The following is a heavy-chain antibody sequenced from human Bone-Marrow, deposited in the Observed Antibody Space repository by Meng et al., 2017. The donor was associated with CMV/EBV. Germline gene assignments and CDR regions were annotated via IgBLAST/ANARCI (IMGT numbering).Heavy chain of an antibody. CDR2: INPSGGST. CDR3: ARDIVVVPAAIGYSSSWYSQQPPYGMDV. D-gene: IGHD2-2*01. Sequence: ASVKVSCKASGYTFTSYYMHWVRQAPGQGLEWMGIINPSGGSTSYAQKFQGRVTMTRDTSTSTVYMELSSLRSEDTAVYYCARDIVVVPAAIGYSSSWYSQQPPYGMDVWGQGTTVTVSS. CDR1: GYTFTSYY. J-gene: IGHJ6*02. V-gene: IGHV1-46*01.